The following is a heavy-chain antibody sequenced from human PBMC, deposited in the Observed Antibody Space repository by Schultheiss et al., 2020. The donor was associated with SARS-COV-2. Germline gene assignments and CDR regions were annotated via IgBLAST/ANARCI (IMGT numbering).Heavy chain of an antibody. CDR2: IWYDGSNK. J-gene: IGHJ4*02. D-gene: IGHD2-21*02. Sequence: GGSLRLSCAASGFTFSTYGMHWVRQAPGKGLEWVAVIWYDGSNKYYTDSVKSRFTISRDNSKNTLYPQMNSLRAEDTAIYYCARDSTYCSGDCSFDYWGQGTLVTVSS. CDR1: GFTFSTYG. V-gene: IGHV3-33*08. CDR3: ARDSTYCSGDCSFDY.